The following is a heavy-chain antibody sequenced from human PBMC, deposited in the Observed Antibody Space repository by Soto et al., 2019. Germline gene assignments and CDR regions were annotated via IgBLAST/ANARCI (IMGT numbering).Heavy chain of an antibody. J-gene: IGHJ5*02. CDR2: IIPIFGTA. Sequence: QVQLVQSGAEVKKAGASVKVSCKASGYTFTSYAISWVRQAPGQGLEWMGGIIPIFGTANYAQKFQGRVTITADESTSTAYMELSSLRSEDTAVYYCARADPSRLFPHNWFDPWGQGTLVTVSS. CDR3: ARADPSRLFPHNWFDP. CDR1: GYTFTSYA. D-gene: IGHD3-10*02. V-gene: IGHV1-69*13.